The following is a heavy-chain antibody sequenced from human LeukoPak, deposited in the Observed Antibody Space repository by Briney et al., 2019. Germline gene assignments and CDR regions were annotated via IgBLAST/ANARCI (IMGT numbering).Heavy chain of an antibody. Sequence: GGSLRLSCAASGFTVSSNYMTRVRQAPGKGLEWVSVIYSGGTTYYADSVKGRFTITRDNSKNTLYLQMNSLRAEDTAVYYCARDGYDSNGYSGYWGQGTLVTVSS. V-gene: IGHV3-53*01. D-gene: IGHD3-22*01. J-gene: IGHJ4*02. CDR2: IYSGGTT. CDR3: ARDGYDSNGYSGY. CDR1: GFTVSSNY.